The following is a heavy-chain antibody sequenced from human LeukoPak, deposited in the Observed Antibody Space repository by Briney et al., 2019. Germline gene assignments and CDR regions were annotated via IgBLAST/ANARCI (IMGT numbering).Heavy chain of an antibody. J-gene: IGHJ4*02. CDR2: IYYSGST. V-gene: IGHV4-39*07. Sequence: SETLSLTCTVSGGSISSSSYYWGWIRQPPGKGLEWIGSIYYSGSTYYNPSLKSRVTISVDTSKNQFSLKLSSVTAADTAVYYCARVTKGDTAMVWGQGTLVTVSS. CDR3: ARVTKGDTAMV. D-gene: IGHD5-18*01. CDR1: GGSISSSSYY.